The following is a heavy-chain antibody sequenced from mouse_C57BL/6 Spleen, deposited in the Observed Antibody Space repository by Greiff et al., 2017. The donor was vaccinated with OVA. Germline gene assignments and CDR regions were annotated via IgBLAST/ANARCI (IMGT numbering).Heavy chain of an antibody. CDR1: GFTFSSYG. D-gene: IGHD5-1*01. CDR2: ISSGGSYT. Sequence: EVKLVESGGDLVKPGGSLKLSCAASGFTFSSYGMSWVRPTPDKRLEWVATISSGGSYTYYPDSVKGRFTISRDNAKNTLYLQMSSLKSEDTAMYYCARHPHSTYYFDDCGKGTTLAVSS. CDR3: ARHPHSTYYFDD. V-gene: IGHV5-6*01. J-gene: IGHJ2*01.